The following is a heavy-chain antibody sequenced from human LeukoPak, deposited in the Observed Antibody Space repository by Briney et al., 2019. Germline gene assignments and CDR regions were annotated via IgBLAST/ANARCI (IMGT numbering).Heavy chain of an antibody. V-gene: IGHV3-21*04. CDR2: ISSSSSYI. J-gene: IGHJ4*02. CDR3: ARDSYYYDSSGYFNY. CDR1: GFTFSSYS. D-gene: IGHD3-22*01. Sequence: GGSLRLSCAASGFTFSSYSMNWVRQAPGKGLEWVSSISSSSSYIYYADSVKGRFTISRDNAKNSLYLQMNSLRAEDTAVYYCARDSYYYDSSGYFNYWGQGTLVTVSS.